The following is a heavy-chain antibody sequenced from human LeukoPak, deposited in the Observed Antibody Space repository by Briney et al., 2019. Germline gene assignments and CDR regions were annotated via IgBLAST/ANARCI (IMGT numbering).Heavy chain of an antibody. CDR2: ISGSGGST. V-gene: IGHV3-23*01. CDR1: GFTFSSYE. J-gene: IGHJ3*02. Sequence: GGSLRLSCAASGFTFSSYEMNWVRQAPGKGLEWVSAISGSGGSTYYADSVKGRFTISRDNSKNTLYLQMNSLRAEDTAVYYCAKGVAAAPSGAFDIWGQGTMVTVSS. D-gene: IGHD6-13*01. CDR3: AKGVAAAPSGAFDI.